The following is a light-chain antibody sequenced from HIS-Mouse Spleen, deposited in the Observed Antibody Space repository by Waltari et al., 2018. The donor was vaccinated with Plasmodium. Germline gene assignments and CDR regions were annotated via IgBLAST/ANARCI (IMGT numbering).Light chain of an antibody. CDR1: SSDFRGYNC. CDR2: DGG. CDR3: CSYGGSYTWV. Sequence: HSALTQPCPVSRSPGPSVTIPCTSTSSDFRGYNCVSWYQQHPRTAPKLMIYDGGKRPSGVPDRFSGSKYGNTASLTISGRQAEDEDDYYCCSYGGSYTWVFGGGTKLTVL. J-gene: IGLJ3*02. V-gene: IGLV2-11*01.